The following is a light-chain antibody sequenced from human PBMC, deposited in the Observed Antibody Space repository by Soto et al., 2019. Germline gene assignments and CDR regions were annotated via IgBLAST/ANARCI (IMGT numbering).Light chain of an antibody. CDR1: SSDVGDYNY. Sequence: QSVLTQPRSVSGSPGQSVTISCTGTSSDVGDYNYVSWYQQNPGKAPKLMLYDVNKRPSGVPDRFSGSKSGNTASLTISGLQAEDEADYYCCSYAGTYTQVFGGGTQLTVL. CDR3: CSYAGTYTQV. CDR2: DVN. V-gene: IGLV2-11*01. J-gene: IGLJ2*01.